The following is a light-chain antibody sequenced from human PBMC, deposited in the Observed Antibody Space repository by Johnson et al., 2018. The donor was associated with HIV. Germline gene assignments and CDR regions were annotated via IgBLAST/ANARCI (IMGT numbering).Light chain of an antibody. CDR1: SCDIGNNY. CDR3: GTWECSLCGTTF. CDR2: DNN. Sequence: QSVLTQPPSVSAAPGQKVTISWSGSSCDIGNNYVSWHQQFPGTAPNFLINDNNKRPSGIPDRFSGSQSGTSATLAITGLQTCDGAEYYCGTWECSLCGTTFFGTGTKDTVL. V-gene: IGLV1-51*01. J-gene: IGLJ1*01.